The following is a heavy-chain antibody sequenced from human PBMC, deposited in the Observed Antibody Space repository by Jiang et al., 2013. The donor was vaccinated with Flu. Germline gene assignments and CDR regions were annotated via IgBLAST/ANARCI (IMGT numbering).Heavy chain of an antibody. J-gene: IGHJ6*02. Sequence: SCKASGGTFSRSAISWVRQAPGQGPEWMGGIIPMFHTPNYAQKFQGRVTITADESTSTAYMELSSLRSEDTAVYYCASKPVPATAVYLSGHYYGMDVWGQGTTVTVSS. CDR1: GGTFSRSA. D-gene: IGHD2-2*01. CDR2: IIPMFHTP. CDR3: ASKPVPATAVYLSGHYYGMDV. V-gene: IGHV1-69*01.